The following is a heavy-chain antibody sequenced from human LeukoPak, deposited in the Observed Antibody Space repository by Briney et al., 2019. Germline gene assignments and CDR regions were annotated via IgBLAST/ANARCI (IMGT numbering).Heavy chain of an antibody. Sequence: GGSLRLSCSASGFTSSTYALSWVRQAPGKGLEWVSVISGSGGRRYYVDSVKGRFTISRDSSQNTLYLQMNSLRVEDTAVYYCAKGMGSDWFLSHDYFYYGLDVWGQGTTVTVSS. J-gene: IGHJ6*02. CDR2: ISGSGGRR. CDR1: GFTSSTYA. CDR3: AKGMGSDWFLSHDYFYYGLDV. V-gene: IGHV3-23*01. D-gene: IGHD6-19*01.